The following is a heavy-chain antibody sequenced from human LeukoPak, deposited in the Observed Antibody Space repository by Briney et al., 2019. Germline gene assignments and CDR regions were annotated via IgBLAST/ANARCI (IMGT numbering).Heavy chain of an antibody. D-gene: IGHD3-16*01. CDR1: GGSISSYY. CDR3: AGLFGGVIAC. J-gene: IGHJ4*02. V-gene: IGHV4-59*01. CDR2: IYYSGST. Sequence: PSGTLSLTCTVSGGSISSYYRSWIRQPPGKGLEWIGYIYYSGSTNYNPSLKSRVPISVDTSKNQSSLKLSFVAAADTAMYYCAGLFGGVIACWGQGTLVTASS.